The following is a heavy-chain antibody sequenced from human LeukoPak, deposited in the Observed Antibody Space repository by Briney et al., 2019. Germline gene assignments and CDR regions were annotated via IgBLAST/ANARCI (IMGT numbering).Heavy chain of an antibody. CDR3: ARRGYSGYDTYYYYYMDV. J-gene: IGHJ6*03. CDR1: GYTFTSYY. CDR2: MNPNSGNT. D-gene: IGHD5-12*01. Sequence: ASVKVSCKSSGYTFTSYYMHWVRPAPGQGLEWMGWMNPNSGNTGYAQKFQGRVTITRNTSISTAYMELSSLRSEDTAVYYCARRGYSGYDTYYYYYMDVWGKGTTVTVSS. V-gene: IGHV1-8*03.